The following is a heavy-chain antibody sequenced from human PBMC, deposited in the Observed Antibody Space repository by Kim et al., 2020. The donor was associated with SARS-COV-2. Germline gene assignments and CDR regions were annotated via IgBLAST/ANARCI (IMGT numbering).Heavy chain of an antibody. CDR3: ARVRLDYGEGYWFDP. V-gene: IGHV3-53*01. CDR2: IYSGGST. Sequence: GGSLRLSCAASGFTVSSNYMSWVRQAPGKGLEWVSVIYSGGSTYYADSVKGRFTISRDNSKNTLYLQMNSLRAEDTAVYYCARVRLDYGEGYWFDPWGQGTLVTVSS. J-gene: IGHJ5*02. D-gene: IGHD4-17*01. CDR1: GFTVSSNY.